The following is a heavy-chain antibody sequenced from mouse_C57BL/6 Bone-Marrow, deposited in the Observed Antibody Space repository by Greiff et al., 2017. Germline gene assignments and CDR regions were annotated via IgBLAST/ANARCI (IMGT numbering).Heavy chain of an antibody. V-gene: IGHV1-42*01. CDR2: INPSTGGT. CDR1: GYSFTGYY. D-gene: IGHD1-1*01. J-gene: IGHJ2*01. CDR3: TTGDYGKDY. Sequence: EVQLQQSGPELVKPGASVKISCKASGYSFTGYYMNWVKQSPEKSLEWIGEINPSTGGTTYNQKFKAKATLTVDKSSNTAYLQLSSLTSEDTAVYYCTTGDYGKDYWGQGTTLTVSS.